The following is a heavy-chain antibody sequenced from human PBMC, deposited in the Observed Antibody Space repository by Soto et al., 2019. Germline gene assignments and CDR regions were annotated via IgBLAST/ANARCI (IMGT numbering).Heavy chain of an antibody. D-gene: IGHD2-15*01. J-gene: IGHJ4*02. V-gene: IGHV3-30*03. CDR1: GFTFSSYD. CDR2: ISYDGSNK. CDR3: ATKIVAATSDY. Sequence: HVQLAESGGAVVQPGRSLRLSCAASGFTFSSYDMHWVRQAPGKGLEWVAVISYDGSNKYYADSVKGRFTISRDNSKNTLYLQMNSLRTEDTAVYYCATKIVAATSDYWGQGNLVTVSS.